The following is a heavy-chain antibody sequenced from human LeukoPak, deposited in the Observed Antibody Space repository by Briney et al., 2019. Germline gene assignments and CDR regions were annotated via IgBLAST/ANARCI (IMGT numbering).Heavy chain of an antibody. CDR1: GFTFSSYS. Sequence: GGSLRLSCAASGFTFSSYSMNWVRQAPGKGLEWVSSISSSSSYIYYADSVKGRFTFSRDNAKNSLYLQMNSLRAEDTAMYYCAGGPISVVAALGIFDYWGQGTLVTVSS. D-gene: IGHD2-15*01. V-gene: IGHV3-21*06. J-gene: IGHJ4*02. CDR2: ISSSSSYI. CDR3: AGGPISVVAALGIFDY.